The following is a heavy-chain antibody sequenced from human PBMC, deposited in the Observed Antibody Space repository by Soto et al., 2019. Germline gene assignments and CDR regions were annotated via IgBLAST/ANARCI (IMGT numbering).Heavy chain of an antibody. D-gene: IGHD2-15*01. V-gene: IGHV4-39*07. Sequence: SETLSLTCTVSGGSISSSSYYWGWIRQPPGKGLEWIGYIYYSGSTNYNPSLKSRVTISVDTSKNQFSLKLSSVTAADTAVYYCARLPRLLLLDYWGQGTLVTVSS. CDR1: GGSISSSSYY. CDR2: IYYSGST. J-gene: IGHJ4*02. CDR3: ARLPRLLLLDY.